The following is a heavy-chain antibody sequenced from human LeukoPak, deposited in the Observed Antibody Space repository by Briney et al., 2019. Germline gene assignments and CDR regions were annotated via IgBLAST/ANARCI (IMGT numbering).Heavy chain of an antibody. V-gene: IGHV3-53*01. Sequence: PGGSLRLSCAASGFTVSNNYMSWVRQAPGKGLEWVSAVYDGDTTYYADSVKGRFTISRDNSKNTLYLQINSLRVEDTAVYFCARDRLLYLDYWDQGTPVTVSS. CDR3: ARDRLLYLDY. D-gene: IGHD2-21*02. J-gene: IGHJ4*02. CDR2: VYDGDTT. CDR1: GFTVSNNY.